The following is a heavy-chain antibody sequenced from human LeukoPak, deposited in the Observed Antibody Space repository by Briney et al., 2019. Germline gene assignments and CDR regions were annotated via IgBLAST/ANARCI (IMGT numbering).Heavy chain of an antibody. CDR1: GGTFSSYA. D-gene: IGHD6-13*01. J-gene: IGHJ5*02. V-gene: IGHV1-46*01. Sequence: ASVKVSCKASGGTFSSYAISWVRQAPGQGLEWMGIINPSGGSTSYAQKFQGRVTMTRDTSTSTVYMELSSLRSEDTAVYYCARDRVRLAAAGTANWFDPWGQGTLVTVSS. CDR2: INPSGGST. CDR3: ARDRVRLAAAGTANWFDP.